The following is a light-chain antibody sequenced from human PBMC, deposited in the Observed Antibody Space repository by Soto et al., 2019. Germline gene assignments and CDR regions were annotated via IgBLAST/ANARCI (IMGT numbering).Light chain of an antibody. CDR3: QQSYSTPRT. CDR1: QSTSSY. CDR2: AAS. Sequence: DIQMTQSPSSLSASVGDRVTITCRASQSTSSYLNWYQQKPRKAPKLLIYAASSLQSGVPSRFRGSGSGTDFTLTISSLQPEDFATYYCQQSYSTPRTFGQGTKVEIK. V-gene: IGKV1-39*01. J-gene: IGKJ1*01.